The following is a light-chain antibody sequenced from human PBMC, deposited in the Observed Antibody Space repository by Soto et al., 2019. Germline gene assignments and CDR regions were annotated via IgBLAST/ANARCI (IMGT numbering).Light chain of an antibody. CDR2: SNN. CDR1: SSNIGSNT. Sequence: QSVLTQPPSASGTPGQRVTISCSGSSSNIGSNTVNWYQQLPGTAPKLLIYSNNQRPSGVPDRFSGSKSGTSASLAISGLQSADEADYYCAAWDDRLNGDVFGTGTKLTVL. CDR3: AAWDDRLNGDV. J-gene: IGLJ1*01. V-gene: IGLV1-44*01.